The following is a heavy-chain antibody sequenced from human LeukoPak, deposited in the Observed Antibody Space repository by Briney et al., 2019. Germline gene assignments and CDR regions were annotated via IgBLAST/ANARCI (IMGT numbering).Heavy chain of an antibody. D-gene: IGHD6-19*01. CDR1: GGTFSSYA. CDR2: IIPIFGTT. Sequence: SVKVSCKASGGTFSSYAISWVRQAPGQGLEWMGGIIPIFGTTNYAQKFQDRVTITADKSTSTAYMELSSLRSEDTAVYYCARSSGWYFYYYYYYMDVWGKGTTVTISS. V-gene: IGHV1-69*06. J-gene: IGHJ6*03. CDR3: ARSSGWYFYYYYYYMDV.